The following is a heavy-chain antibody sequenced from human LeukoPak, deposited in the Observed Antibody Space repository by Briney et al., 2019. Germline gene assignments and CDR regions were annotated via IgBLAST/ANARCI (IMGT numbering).Heavy chain of an antibody. CDR1: GGSFTTHY. J-gene: IGHJ3*01. Sequence: PSETLSLTCTVSGGSFTTHYWSSIRQPPGRGLEWIGYNSYIGSTNYNPSLKSRVTISINTSKNQVSLMLTSVTAADTAVYYCASDSISMNAFDAWGQGTMVTVSS. CDR3: ASDSISMNAFDA. V-gene: IGHV4-59*11. D-gene: IGHD3-22*01. CDR2: NSYIGST.